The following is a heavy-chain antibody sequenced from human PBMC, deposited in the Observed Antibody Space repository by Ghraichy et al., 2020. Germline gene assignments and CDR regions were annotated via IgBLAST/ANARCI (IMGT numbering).Heavy chain of an antibody. Sequence: GESLNISCAASGFTFSSYGMHWVRQAPGKGLEWVAVISYDGSNKYYADSVKGRFTISRDNSKNTLYLQMNSLTAEDTAVYYCVKAPREYCSGGSCPYYYYYYGMDVWGQGTTVTVSS. CDR2: ISYDGSNK. V-gene: IGHV3-30*18. CDR3: VKAPREYCSGGSCPYYYYYYGMDV. D-gene: IGHD2-15*01. J-gene: IGHJ6*02. CDR1: GFTFSSYG.